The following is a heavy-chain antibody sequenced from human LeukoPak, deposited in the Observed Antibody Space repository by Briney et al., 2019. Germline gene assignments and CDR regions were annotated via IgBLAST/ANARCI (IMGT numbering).Heavy chain of an antibody. V-gene: IGHV3-74*01. CDR3: ASRSQGVEN. CDR2: INSDGSST. Sequence: PGGSLGLSCAASGFTFSNYWMHWVRQAPGKGLMWVSRINSDGSSTNYADSVKGRFTISRDNAKNTLYLQMNSLRADDTAVYYCASRSQGVENWGQGTLVTVSS. D-gene: IGHD3-10*01. CDR1: GFTFSNYW. J-gene: IGHJ4*02.